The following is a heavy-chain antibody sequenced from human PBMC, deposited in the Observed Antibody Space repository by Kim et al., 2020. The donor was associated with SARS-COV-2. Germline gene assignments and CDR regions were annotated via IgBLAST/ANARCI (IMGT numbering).Heavy chain of an antibody. J-gene: IGHJ6*02. CDR2: IYYSGST. CDR1: GGSISSSSYY. Sequence: SETLSLTCTVSGGSISSSSYYWGWIRQPPGKGLEWIGSIYYSGSTYYNPSLKSRVTISVDTSKNQFSLKLSSVTAADTAVYYCARRLGGWPNYGMDVWGQGTTVTVSS. V-gene: IGHV4-39*01. D-gene: IGHD6-19*01. CDR3: ARRLGGWPNYGMDV.